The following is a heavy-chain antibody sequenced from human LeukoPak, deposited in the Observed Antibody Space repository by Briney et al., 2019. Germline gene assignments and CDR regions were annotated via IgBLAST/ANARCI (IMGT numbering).Heavy chain of an antibody. V-gene: IGHV3-23*01. CDR3: AKTMVRGVIVY. Sequence: PGGSLRLSCAASAFTFSGYAMSWVRQAPGKGLEWVSAISGSGGSTYYADSVKGRFTVSRDNSKNTLYLQMNSLRAEDTAVYYCAKTMVRGVIVYWGQGTLVTVSS. CDR2: ISGSGGST. CDR1: AFTFSGYA. D-gene: IGHD3-10*01. J-gene: IGHJ4*02.